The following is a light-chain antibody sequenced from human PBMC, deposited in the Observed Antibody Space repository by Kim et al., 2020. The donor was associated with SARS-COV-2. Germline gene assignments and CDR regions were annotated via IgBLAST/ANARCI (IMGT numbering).Light chain of an antibody. CDR3: QQRSNWLT. CDR1: ESVSSY. CDR2: AAS. V-gene: IGKV3-11*01. Sequence: SQSARDSPTLAARHSESVSSYLSWYQQPPGQAPRLLICAASNRATGIPARCSGSGSATDFTLTISRLQPEDFAVYYCQQRSNWLTFGGGTKVDIK. J-gene: IGKJ4*01.